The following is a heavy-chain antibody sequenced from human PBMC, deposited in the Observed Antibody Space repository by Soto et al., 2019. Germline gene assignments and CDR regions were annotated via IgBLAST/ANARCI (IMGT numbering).Heavy chain of an antibody. CDR3: ASGIYCAGDCYDFYYYYGMDV. V-gene: IGHV1-18*01. D-gene: IGHD2-21*02. CDR2: ISAYNGNT. Sequence: ASVKVSCKASGYTFTSYGISWVRQAPGQGLEWMGWISAYNGNTNYAQKLQGRVTMTTDTSTSTAYMELRSLRSDDTAVYYCASGIYCAGDCYDFYYYYGMDVWGQGTKVTVYS. J-gene: IGHJ6*02. CDR1: GYTFTSYG.